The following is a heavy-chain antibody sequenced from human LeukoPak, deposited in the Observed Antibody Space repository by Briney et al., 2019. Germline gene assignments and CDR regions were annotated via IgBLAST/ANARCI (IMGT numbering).Heavy chain of an antibody. Sequence: SETLSLTCTVSGGFISSSSHYWGWIRQPPGKGLEWIGTISYSGSTYYNPSLRSRVTISVATSKNQFSLKLSSVTAADTAVYYCASSPPMVRGVSAFDIWGQGTMVTVSS. CDR2: ISYSGST. V-gene: IGHV4-39*07. CDR1: GGFISSSSHY. CDR3: ASSPPMVRGVSAFDI. D-gene: IGHD3-10*01. J-gene: IGHJ3*02.